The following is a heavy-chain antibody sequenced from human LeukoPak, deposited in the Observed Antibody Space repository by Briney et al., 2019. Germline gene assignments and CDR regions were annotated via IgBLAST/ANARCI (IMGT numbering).Heavy chain of an antibody. CDR1: AFSIRLNY. D-gene: IGHD2-2*01. CDR2: VYSGGDK. V-gene: IGHV3-53*01. Sequence: GGSLRLSCAASAFSIRLNYMTWVRQAPGKGLEWVSIVYSGGDKYYADSVKGRFTISRDDSKNTLYLQMSSLRGEDTAIYYCARAWDFVVGAFDLWGQGTMVTVSS. J-gene: IGHJ3*01. CDR3: ARAWDFVVGAFDL.